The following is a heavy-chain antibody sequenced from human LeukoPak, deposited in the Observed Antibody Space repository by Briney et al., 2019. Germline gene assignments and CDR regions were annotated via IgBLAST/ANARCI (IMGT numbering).Heavy chain of an antibody. CDR1: GFTFSSYG. CDR2: SGGGGRT. D-gene: IGHD2-8*02. Sequence: GGSLRLSCAAPGFTFSSYGMDWVRQAPGKGLEWVSVSGGGGRTYYADSVKGRFTISRDNSKNTLYLQMNSLRAEDTAVYYCAKSPGYWALDYWGQGTLVTVSS. V-gene: IGHV3-23*01. J-gene: IGHJ4*02. CDR3: AKSPGYWALDY.